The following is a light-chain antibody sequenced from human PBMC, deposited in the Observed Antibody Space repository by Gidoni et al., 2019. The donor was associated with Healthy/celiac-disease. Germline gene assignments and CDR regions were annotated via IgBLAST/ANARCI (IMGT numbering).Light chain of an antibody. CDR3: AAWDDSLSGVV. CDR1: SSNIGSNY. V-gene: IGLV1-47*01. J-gene: IGLJ2*01. Sequence: QSVLTQPPSASGTPGQRFTISCSGSSSNIGSNYVYWYQQLPGTAPKLLIYRNNQRPSGVPDRFSGSKSGTSASLAISGLRSEDEADYYCAAWDDSLSGVVFGGGTKLIVL. CDR2: RNN.